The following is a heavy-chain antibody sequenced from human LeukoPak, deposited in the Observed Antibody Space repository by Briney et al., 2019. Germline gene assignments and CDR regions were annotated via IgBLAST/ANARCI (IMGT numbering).Heavy chain of an antibody. V-gene: IGHV3-21*01. D-gene: IGHD3-3*01. CDR1: GFTFSSYS. Sequence: SGGSLRLSCAASGFTFSSYSMNWVRQAPGKGLEWVSSISSSSSYIYYADSVKGRFTISRDNAKNSLYLQMNSLRAEDTAVYHCARGPGDGYYDFWSGYWSPEFDYWGQGTLVTVSS. CDR2: ISSSSSYI. CDR3: ARGPGDGYYDFWSGYWSPEFDY. J-gene: IGHJ4*02.